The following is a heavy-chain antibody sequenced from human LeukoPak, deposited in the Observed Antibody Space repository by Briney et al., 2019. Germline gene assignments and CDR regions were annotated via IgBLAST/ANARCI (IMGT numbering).Heavy chain of an antibody. D-gene: IGHD5-24*01. CDR3: ARDPRDDHNSLDY. CDR2: IKEDGSAR. V-gene: IGHV3-7*03. J-gene: IGHJ4*02. Sequence: GGSLRLSCAASGFSFSNYWMSWVRQSPEKGLEWVANIKEDGSARYYVDYVKGRFTISRDNPKNSLYLQMGSLRADDTAMYYCARDPRDDHNSLDYWGQGTQVTVSS. CDR1: GFSFSNYW.